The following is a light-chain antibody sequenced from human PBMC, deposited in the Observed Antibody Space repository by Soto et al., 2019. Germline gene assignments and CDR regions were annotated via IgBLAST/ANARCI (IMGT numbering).Light chain of an antibody. V-gene: IGKV3-20*01. CDR2: GAS. J-gene: IGKJ5*01. CDR1: QSVSSNY. Sequence: EIVLTQSPDTLSLSPGERATLSCRASQSVSSNYLAWYQQKPGQAPRLLFYGASRRATGIADRFSGSGSGTDFTLTISRLEPEDFPVYYCQQYGSLITFGQGTRLEIK. CDR3: QQYGSLIT.